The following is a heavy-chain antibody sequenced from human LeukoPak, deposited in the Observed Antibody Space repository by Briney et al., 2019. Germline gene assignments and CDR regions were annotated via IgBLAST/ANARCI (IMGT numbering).Heavy chain of an antibody. D-gene: IGHD2-2*01. CDR1: GGTFSSYA. CDR2: IIPILGIA. V-gene: IGHV1-69*04. J-gene: IGHJ6*02. Sequence: GASVKVSCKASGGTFSSYAISWVRQAPGQGLEWMGRIIPILGIANYAQKFQGRVTITADKSTSTAYMELSSLRSEDTAVYYCARERVVVPAQIRYYYGMDVWGQGTTVTVSS. CDR3: ARERVVVPAQIRYYYGMDV.